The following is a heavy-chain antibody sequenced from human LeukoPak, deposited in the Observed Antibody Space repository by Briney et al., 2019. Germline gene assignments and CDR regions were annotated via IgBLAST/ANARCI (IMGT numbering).Heavy chain of an antibody. CDR1: GFTFSSYD. Sequence: GGSLRISCAASGFTFSSYDMHWVRQATGKGLDCVSAIGTAGDTYYPGSVKGRFTISRENAKNSLYLQMNSLRAGDTAVYYCARSVSGSYSGFDYWGQGTLVTVSS. J-gene: IGHJ4*02. CDR3: ARSVSGSYSGFDY. CDR2: IGTAGDT. D-gene: IGHD1-26*01. V-gene: IGHV3-13*01.